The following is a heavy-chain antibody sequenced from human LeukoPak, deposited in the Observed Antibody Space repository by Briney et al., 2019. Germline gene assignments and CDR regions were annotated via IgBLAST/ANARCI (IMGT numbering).Heavy chain of an antibody. CDR2: ISAYNGNT. V-gene: IGHV1-18*04. J-gene: IGHJ4*02. CDR1: GYTFTGYY. D-gene: IGHD1-26*01. Sequence: ASVKVSCKASGYTFTGYYMHWVRQAPGQGLEWMGWISAYNGNTNYAQKLQGRVTMTTDTSTSTAYMELRSLRSDDTAVYYCARDGGRWELFDYWGQGTLVTVSS. CDR3: ARDGGRWELFDY.